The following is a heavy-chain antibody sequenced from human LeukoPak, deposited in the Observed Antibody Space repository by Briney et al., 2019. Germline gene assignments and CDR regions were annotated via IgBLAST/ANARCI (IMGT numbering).Heavy chain of an antibody. CDR3: ARSYCSSTSCSPEYYYYYGMDV. D-gene: IGHD2-2*01. Sequence: GGSLRLSCAASGFTFSSYAMSWVRQAPGKGLEWVSAISGSGGSTYYADSVKGRFTISRDNSKNTLYLQMNSLRAEDTAVYYCARSYCSSTSCSPEYYYYYGMDVWGQGTTVTVSS. CDR1: GFTFSSYA. V-gene: IGHV3-23*01. J-gene: IGHJ6*02. CDR2: ISGSGGST.